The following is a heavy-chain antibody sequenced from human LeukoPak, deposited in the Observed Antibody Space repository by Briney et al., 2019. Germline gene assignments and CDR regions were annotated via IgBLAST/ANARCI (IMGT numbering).Heavy chain of an antibody. J-gene: IGHJ4*02. CDR2: INPNSGGT. Sequence: ASVKVSCKASGYTFTGYYMHWVRRAPGQGLEWMGWINPNSGGTNYAQKFQGRVTMTRDTSISTAYMELSRLRSDDTAVYYCARDLILEGDSDYWGQGTLVTVSS. D-gene: IGHD1-1*01. CDR1: GYTFTGYY. V-gene: IGHV1-2*02. CDR3: ARDLILEGDSDY.